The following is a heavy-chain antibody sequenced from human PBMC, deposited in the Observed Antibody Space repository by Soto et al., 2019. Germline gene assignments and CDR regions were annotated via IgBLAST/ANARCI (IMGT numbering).Heavy chain of an antibody. J-gene: IGHJ5*02. V-gene: IGHV3-64D*08. D-gene: IGHD4-4*01. Sequence: GGSLRLSCSASGFTFSSYAMHWVRQAPGKGLEYVSAISSNGGSTYYADSVKGRFTISRDNSKNTLYLQMSSLRAEDTAVYYCAKDYSNYFNWFDPWGQGTLVTVSS. CDR3: AKDYSNYFNWFDP. CDR1: GFTFSSYA. CDR2: ISSNGGST.